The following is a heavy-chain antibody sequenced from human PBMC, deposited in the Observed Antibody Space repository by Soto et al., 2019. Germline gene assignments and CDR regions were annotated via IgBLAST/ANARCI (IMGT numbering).Heavy chain of an antibody. CDR1: GGSISSYY. J-gene: IGHJ6*02. CDR2: IYCSGST. Sequence: SETLSLTCTVSGGSISSYYWSWIRQPPGKGLEWIGYIYCSGSTNYNPSLKSRVTISVDTSKNQFSLKLSSVTAADTAVYYCARMKPRLRYFDCRQQSDGMDVRGQRTKVTVSS. V-gene: IGHV4-59*01. CDR3: ARMKPRLRYFDCRQQSDGMDV. D-gene: IGHD3-9*01.